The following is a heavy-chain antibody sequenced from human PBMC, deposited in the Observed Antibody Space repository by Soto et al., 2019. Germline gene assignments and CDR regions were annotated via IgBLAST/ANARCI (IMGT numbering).Heavy chain of an antibody. J-gene: IGHJ6*02. Sequence: SETLSLTCAVSGGSISSSNWWSWVRQPPGKGLEWIGEIYHSGSTDYNPSLKSRVTISVDKSKNQFSLKLSSVTAADTAVYYCARVTYYDFWSGYGSNYYGMDVWGPGTTVTVS. CDR1: GGSISSSNW. CDR3: ARVTYYDFWSGYGSNYYGMDV. D-gene: IGHD3-3*01. CDR2: IYHSGST. V-gene: IGHV4-4*02.